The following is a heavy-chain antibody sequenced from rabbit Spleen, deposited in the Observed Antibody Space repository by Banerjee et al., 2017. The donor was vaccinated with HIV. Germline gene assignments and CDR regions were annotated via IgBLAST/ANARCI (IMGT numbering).Heavy chain of an antibody. J-gene: IGHJ4*01. CDR3: ARGYSYGYPGYAYGTSYFNL. Sequence: QEQLVESGGGLVKPEGSLKLSCTASGFSFSNKAVMCWVRQAPGKGLEWIACIDIGSSGFTYFASWAKGRFTISKASSTTVTLQMTSLTAADTATYFCARGYSYGYPGYAYGTSYFNLWGPGTLVTVS. V-gene: IGHV1S45*01. D-gene: IGHD6-1*01. CDR2: IDIGSSGFT. CDR1: GFSFSNKAV.